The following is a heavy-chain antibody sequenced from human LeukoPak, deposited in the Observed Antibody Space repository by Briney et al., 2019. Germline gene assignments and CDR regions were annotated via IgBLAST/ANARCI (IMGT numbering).Heavy chain of an antibody. CDR3: AREVVAAIYFDY. CDR1: GFAFSDYA. D-gene: IGHD5-12*01. Sequence: EGSLRLSCAASGFAFSDYAMSWVRQVPGKGLEWVSAITGPGVGTDYSDSVKGRFTVSRDNSKNTLYLQMNSLRAEDTAVYSCAREVVAAIYFDYWGQGTLVTVSS. CDR2: ITGPGVGT. V-gene: IGHV3-23*01. J-gene: IGHJ4*02.